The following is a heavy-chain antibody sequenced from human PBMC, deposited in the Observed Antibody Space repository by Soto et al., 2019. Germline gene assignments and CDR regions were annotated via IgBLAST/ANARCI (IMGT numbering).Heavy chain of an antibody. D-gene: IGHD6-19*01. CDR2: IYYSGST. J-gene: IGHJ4*02. Sequence: SETLSLTCTVSGGSISIYYWSWIRQPPGKGLEWIGYIYYSGSTNYNPSLKSRVTISVDTSKNQFSLKLSSVTAADTAVYYCARVSQWPPDYWGQGTLVTVSS. CDR1: GGSISIYY. CDR3: ARVSQWPPDY. V-gene: IGHV4-59*01.